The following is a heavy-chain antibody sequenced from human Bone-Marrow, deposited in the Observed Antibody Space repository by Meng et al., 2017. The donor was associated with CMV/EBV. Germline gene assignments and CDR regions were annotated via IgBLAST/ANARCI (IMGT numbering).Heavy chain of an antibody. CDR3: TREATVDRNYYWFDP. D-gene: IGHD1-14*01. V-gene: IGHV3-15*01. CDR1: GFTFNDAW. Sequence: GESLKISCAASGFTFNDAWMSWVRQAPGKGLEWIGRIKTKVDGATTAYGAPVKGRFSISRDDSKNTLYLQINSMNTEDTGVYYCTREATVDRNYYWFDPWGQGTLVTVSS. J-gene: IGHJ5*02. CDR2: IKTKVDGATT.